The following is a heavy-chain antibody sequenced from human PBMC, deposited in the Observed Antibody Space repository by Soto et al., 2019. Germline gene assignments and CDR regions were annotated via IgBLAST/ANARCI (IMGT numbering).Heavy chain of an antibody. D-gene: IGHD3-10*01. CDR2: IWYDGSNK. CDR1: GFTFSSYG. CDR3: ARDEGLGVNYYYYGMDV. J-gene: IGHJ6*02. V-gene: IGHV3-33*01. Sequence: QVQLVESGGSLVQPGRSLRLSCAASGFTFSSYGMHWVRQAPGKGLEWVAVIWYDGSNKYYADSVKGRFTISRDNSKNTLYLQMNSLRAEYTAVYYCARDEGLGVNYYYYGMDVWGQGTTVTVSS.